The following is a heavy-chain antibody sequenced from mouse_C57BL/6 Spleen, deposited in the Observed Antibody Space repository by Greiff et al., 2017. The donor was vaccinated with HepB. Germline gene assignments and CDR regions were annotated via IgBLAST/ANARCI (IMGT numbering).Heavy chain of an antibody. J-gene: IGHJ2*01. V-gene: IGHV1-55*01. CDR3: ARYGNYERGDY. CDR2: IYPGSGST. D-gene: IGHD2-1*01. CDR1: GYTFTSYW. Sequence: QVHVKQPGAELVKPGASVKMSCKASGYTFTSYWITWVKQRPGQGLEWIGDIYPGSGSTNYNEKFKSKATLTVDTSSSTAYMQLSSLTSEDSAVYYCARYGNYERGDYWGQGTTLTVSS.